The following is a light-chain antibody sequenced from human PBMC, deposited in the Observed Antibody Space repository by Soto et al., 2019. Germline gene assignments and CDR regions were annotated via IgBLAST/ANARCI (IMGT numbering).Light chain of an antibody. CDR1: NIGGRN. V-gene: IGLV3-21*02. CDR3: QVWDSSSDPVV. CDR2: DDS. Sequence: SYELTQPPSVSVAPGQTARIACGGNNIGGRNVHWYQQKPGQAPVLVVYDDSDRPSGIPERFSGSKSGNTAALTITRVEAGDEADYYCQVWDSSSDPVVFGGGTKLTVL. J-gene: IGLJ2*01.